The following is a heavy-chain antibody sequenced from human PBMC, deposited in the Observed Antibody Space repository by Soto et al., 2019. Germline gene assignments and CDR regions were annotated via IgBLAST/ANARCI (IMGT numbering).Heavy chain of an antibody. J-gene: IGHJ6*02. D-gene: IGHD6-19*01. CDR2: ISYDGSNK. V-gene: IGHV3-30-3*01. Sequence: QVQLVESGGGVVQPGRSLRLSCAASGFTFSSYAMHWVRQAPGKGLEWVAVISYDGSNKYYADSVKGRFTISRDNSKNTLYLQMNSLRAEDTAVYYCASRSSGWYALPYYYYGMDGWGQGTTVTVSS. CDR1: GFTFSSYA. CDR3: ASRSSGWYALPYYYYGMDG.